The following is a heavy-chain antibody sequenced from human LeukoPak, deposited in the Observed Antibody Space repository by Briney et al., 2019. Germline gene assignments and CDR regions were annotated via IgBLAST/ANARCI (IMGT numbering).Heavy chain of an antibody. J-gene: IGHJ3*02. CDR2: IYYSGST. Sequence: SETLSLTCTVSGGSISSSSYYWGWIRQPPGKGLEWIGSIYYSGSTYYNPSLKSRVTISVDTSKNQFSLKLSSVTAADTAVYYCARHITHCSGGSCYSSEAVGDAFDIWGQGTMVTVSS. CDR1: GGSISSSSYY. CDR3: ARHITHCSGGSCYSSEAVGDAFDI. V-gene: IGHV4-39*01. D-gene: IGHD2-15*01.